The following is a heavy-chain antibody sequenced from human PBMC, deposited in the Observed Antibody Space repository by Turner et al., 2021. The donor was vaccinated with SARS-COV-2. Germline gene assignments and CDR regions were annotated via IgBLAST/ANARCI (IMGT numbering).Heavy chain of an antibody. CDR1: GGSFSGYF. D-gene: IGHD3-3*01. CDR3: ARGQGWLQPPFGY. Sequence: QVQLQPWGAGLLKPSETLSLTCAVYGGSFSGYFWSWIRQPPGKGLEWIGEINHSGSTNYNPSLKSRVTISVDTSKNQFSLKLSSVTAADTAVYYCARGQGWLQPPFGYWGQGTLVTVSS. J-gene: IGHJ4*02. V-gene: IGHV4-34*01. CDR2: INHSGST.